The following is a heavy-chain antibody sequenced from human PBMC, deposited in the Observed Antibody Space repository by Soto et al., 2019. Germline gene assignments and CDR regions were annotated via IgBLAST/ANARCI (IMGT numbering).Heavy chain of an antibody. CDR3: ARVWFGELLQFFDY. CDR2: IYYSGST. J-gene: IGHJ4*02. Sequence: QVQLQESGPGLVKPSQTLSLTCTVSGGSISSGGYYWSWIRQHPGKGLEWIGYIYYSGSTYYNPSLTSRVTISVDTSKNQFSLKLSSVTAADTAVYYCARVWFGELLQFFDYWGQGTLVTVSS. V-gene: IGHV4-31*03. D-gene: IGHD3-10*01. CDR1: GGSISSGGYY.